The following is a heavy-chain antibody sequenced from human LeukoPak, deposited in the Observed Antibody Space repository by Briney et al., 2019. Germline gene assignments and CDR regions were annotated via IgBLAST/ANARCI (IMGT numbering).Heavy chain of an antibody. CDR3: AREGSSSWYYYMDV. V-gene: IGHV4-59*01. D-gene: IGHD6-13*01. J-gene: IGHJ6*03. CDR1: GGSISSYY. Sequence: KSSETLSLTCTVSGGSISSYYWSWIRQPPGKGLEWIGYIYYSGSTNYNPSLKSRVTISVDTPKNQFSLKLSSVTAADTAVYYCAREGSSSWYYYMDVWGKGTTVTVSS. CDR2: IYYSGST.